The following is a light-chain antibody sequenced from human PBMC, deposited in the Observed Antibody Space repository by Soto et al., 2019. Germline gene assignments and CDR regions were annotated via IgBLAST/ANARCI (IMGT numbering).Light chain of an antibody. CDR2: EVN. J-gene: IGLJ1*01. CDR3: SSYAGSSNV. CDR1: SSVVGGDNY. Sequence: QSVLTQPPSASGSPGQSVAISWTGTSSVVGGDNYVSWYQQHRGKAPKLMIYEVNNWLSEGPDRFSGSKFCNTASLTGSGLQAEDEADYYCSSYAGSSNVFGT. V-gene: IGLV2-8*01.